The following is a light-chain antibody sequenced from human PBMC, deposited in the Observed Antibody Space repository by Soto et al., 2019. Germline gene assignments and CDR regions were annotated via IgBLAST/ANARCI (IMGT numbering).Light chain of an antibody. Sequence: DIELPQSPSPLPPSVEDRVTITAGAGRRMGRFLNWHKQKPGKAPNVLINVASTLRSGVPSRFSGSGSGTDFNLSINSLQPEDFATYYCQQLNSHPRTFGQGTKIEIK. CDR2: VAS. J-gene: IGKJ2*01. CDR3: QQLNSHPRT. CDR1: RRMGRF. V-gene: IGKV1-39*01.